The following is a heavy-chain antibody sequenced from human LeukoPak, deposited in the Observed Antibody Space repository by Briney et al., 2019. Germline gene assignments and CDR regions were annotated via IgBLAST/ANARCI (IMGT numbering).Heavy chain of an antibody. Sequence: GGSLRLSCAASGFTFISYWMHWVRQAPGKGLVWVSRINGYGSSTDFADSVKGRFTISRDNAKNTLYLQMNSLRAEDTAVYYCARDAPGNTALDYWGQGTLVTVSS. D-gene: IGHD5-18*01. V-gene: IGHV3-74*01. CDR2: INGYGSST. J-gene: IGHJ4*02. CDR3: ARDAPGNTALDY. CDR1: GFTFISYW.